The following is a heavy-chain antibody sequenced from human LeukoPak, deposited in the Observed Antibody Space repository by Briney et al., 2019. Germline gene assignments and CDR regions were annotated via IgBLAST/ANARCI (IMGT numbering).Heavy chain of an antibody. Sequence: GGSLRLSCAASGFTFISYWMHWVRQAPGKGLVWVSRINGYGSSTDFADSVKGRFTISRDNAKNTLYLQMNSLRAEDTAVYYCARDAPGNTALDYWGQGTLVTVSS. D-gene: IGHD5-18*01. V-gene: IGHV3-74*01. CDR2: INGYGSST. J-gene: IGHJ4*02. CDR3: ARDAPGNTALDY. CDR1: GFTFISYW.